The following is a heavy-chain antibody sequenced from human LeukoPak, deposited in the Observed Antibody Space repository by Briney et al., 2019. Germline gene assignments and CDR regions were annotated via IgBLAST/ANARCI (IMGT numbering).Heavy chain of an antibody. J-gene: IGHJ3*02. CDR1: GFTFSSYS. CDR2: ISSSSSTI. V-gene: IGHV3-48*02. D-gene: IGHD6-13*01. Sequence: GGSLRLSCAASGFTFSSYSLNWVRQAPGKGLEWVSHISSSSSTIYYGDSVKGRFTISRDNAKNSLYLQMNSLRDEDTAVYYCARERDSSSWYAFDIWGQRTMDTVSS. CDR3: ARERDSSSWYAFDI.